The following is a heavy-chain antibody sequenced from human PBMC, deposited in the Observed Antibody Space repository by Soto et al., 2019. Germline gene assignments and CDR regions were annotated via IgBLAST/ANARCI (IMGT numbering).Heavy chain of an antibody. J-gene: IGHJ6*02. CDR1: GYSVSSSDYY. Sequence: SSVTLSLTCSVSGYSVSSSDYYWAWIRQPPGKGLEWIGSMFYSGLTYYNPSLKSRVTLSVDTSKNQFSVRLNSVTAADTAVYYCAPLSVPLSGPYGIHVWGQGTTVTVSS. CDR2: MFYSGLT. V-gene: IGHV4-39*01. CDR3: APLSVPLSGPYGIHV. D-gene: IGHD2-15*01.